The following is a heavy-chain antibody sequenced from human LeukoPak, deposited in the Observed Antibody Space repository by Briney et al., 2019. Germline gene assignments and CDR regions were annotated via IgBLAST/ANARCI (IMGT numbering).Heavy chain of an antibody. V-gene: IGHV1-18*01. CDR2: ISAYNGNT. Sequence: ASVEVSCKASGYTFTSYGISWVRQAPGQGLEWMGWISAYNGNTNYAQKLQGRVTMTTDTSTSTAYMELRSLRSDDTAVYYCAREGAVAGMDYYYGMDVWGQGTTVTVSS. D-gene: IGHD6-19*01. J-gene: IGHJ6*02. CDR1: GYTFTSYG. CDR3: AREGAVAGMDYYYGMDV.